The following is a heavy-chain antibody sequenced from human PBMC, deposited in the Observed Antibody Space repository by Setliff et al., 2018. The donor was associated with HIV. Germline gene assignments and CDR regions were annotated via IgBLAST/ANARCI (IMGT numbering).Heavy chain of an antibody. CDR3: ARDQGYSSVWPTTGGGLAFDI. D-gene: IGHD6-19*01. Sequence: ASVKVSCKASGGTFSNYSVTWVRQAPGQGLEWMGGISAYNGNTHYAQRLQGRVTMTTDTSTSTAYMELRSLRSDDTAVYYCARDQGYSSVWPTTGGGLAFDIWGQGTMVTVSS. J-gene: IGHJ3*02. CDR2: ISAYNGNT. CDR1: GGTFSNYS. V-gene: IGHV1-18*01.